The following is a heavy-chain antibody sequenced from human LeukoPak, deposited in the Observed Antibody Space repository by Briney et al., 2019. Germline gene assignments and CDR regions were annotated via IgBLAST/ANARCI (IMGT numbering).Heavy chain of an antibody. Sequence: PGGSLRLSCAASGFTFSDYYMSWIRQAPGKGLEWVSYISSSGSTIYYADSVKGRFTISRDNAKNSLYLQMNSLRAEDTALYYCAKDMEYCSGGSCYPAGAFDIWGQGTMVTVSS. CDR1: GFTFSDYY. J-gene: IGHJ3*02. D-gene: IGHD2-15*01. CDR3: AKDMEYCSGGSCYPAGAFDI. CDR2: ISSSGSTI. V-gene: IGHV3-11*01.